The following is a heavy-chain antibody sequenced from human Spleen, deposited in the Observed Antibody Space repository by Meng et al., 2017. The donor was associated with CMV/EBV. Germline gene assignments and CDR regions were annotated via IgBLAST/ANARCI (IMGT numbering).Heavy chain of an antibody. D-gene: IGHD3-3*01. CDR1: GYY. CDR3: ARDGPSSYDFWSGYSLQGFDP. CDR2: IYYSGST. V-gene: IGHV4-31*02. J-gene: IGHJ5*02. Sequence: GYYWSWIRQHPGKGLEWIGYIYYSGSTYYNPSLKSRVTISVDTSKNQFSLKLSSVTAADTAVYYCARDGPSSYDFWSGYSLQGFDPWGQGTLVTVSS.